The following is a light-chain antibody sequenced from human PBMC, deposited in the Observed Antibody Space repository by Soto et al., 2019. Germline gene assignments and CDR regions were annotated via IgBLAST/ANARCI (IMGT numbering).Light chain of an antibody. V-gene: IGKV1-5*01. CDR1: ESVSKW. J-gene: IGKJ1*01. Sequence: DIQMTQSPAFLSASVGDKVTITCRATESVSKWLAWYQEKPGNPPRPLIYDASTLESGVPSRFSGSGSGTTFTLTISSLQSDDFATYYCLQYNGYYRTFGQGTKVDIK. CDR3: LQYNGYYRT. CDR2: DAS.